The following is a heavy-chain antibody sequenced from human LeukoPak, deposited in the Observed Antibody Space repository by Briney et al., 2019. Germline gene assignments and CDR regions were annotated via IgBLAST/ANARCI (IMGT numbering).Heavy chain of an antibody. CDR3: ARELGHCSSTSCYSYYYYGMDV. CDR2: ISSSSSYI. D-gene: IGHD2-2*02. Sequence: GGSLRLSCAASGSTFSSYSMNWVRQAPGKGLEWVSSISSSSSYIYYADSVKGRFTISRDNAKNSLYLQMNSLRAEDTAVYYCARELGHCSSTSCYSYYYYGMDVWGQGTTVTVSS. V-gene: IGHV3-21*01. J-gene: IGHJ6*02. CDR1: GSTFSSYS.